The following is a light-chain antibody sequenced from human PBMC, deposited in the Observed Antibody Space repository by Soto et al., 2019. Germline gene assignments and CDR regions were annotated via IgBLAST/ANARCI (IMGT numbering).Light chain of an antibody. CDR1: SNDVGGYNY. Sequence: TPPTCVCGSPSQAVTISCTGTSNDVGGYNYVPWYQQHPGKAPKLMIYEINNRPSGVSNRFSGYKSGNTASLTISGLQAEDEADYHCSSYRNSSTLYVFGTGTKVTVL. CDR3: SSYRNSSTLYV. CDR2: EIN. V-gene: IGLV2-14*01. J-gene: IGLJ1*01.